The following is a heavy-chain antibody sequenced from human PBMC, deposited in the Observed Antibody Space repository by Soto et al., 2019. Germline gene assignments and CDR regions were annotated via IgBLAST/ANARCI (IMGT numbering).Heavy chain of an antibody. Sequence: SVKVSCKASGGTFSSYAISWVRQAPGQGLEWMGGIIPIFGTANYAQKFQGRVTITADESTSTAYMELSSLRSEDTAVYYCARDLGYCSGGSCYSAPDPWGQGTLVTVSS. D-gene: IGHD2-15*01. V-gene: IGHV1-69*13. CDR2: IIPIFGTA. CDR3: ARDLGYCSGGSCYSAPDP. J-gene: IGHJ5*02. CDR1: GGTFSSYA.